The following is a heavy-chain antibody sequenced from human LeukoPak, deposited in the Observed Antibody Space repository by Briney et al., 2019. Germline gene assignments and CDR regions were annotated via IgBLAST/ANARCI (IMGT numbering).Heavy chain of an antibody. CDR3: ARTVDTAMAVTFDY. J-gene: IGHJ4*02. CDR2: IWYDGSNK. Sequence: GVSVRLSCAASGFTFSNYGMHWVRQAQGKGLEWVALIWYDGSNKYYADSVKGRFTISRDNSKNTLYLQMNSLRAEDTAVYHCARTVDTAMAVTFDYWGQGSLVTVSS. D-gene: IGHD5-18*01. CDR1: GFTFSNYG. V-gene: IGHV3-33*01.